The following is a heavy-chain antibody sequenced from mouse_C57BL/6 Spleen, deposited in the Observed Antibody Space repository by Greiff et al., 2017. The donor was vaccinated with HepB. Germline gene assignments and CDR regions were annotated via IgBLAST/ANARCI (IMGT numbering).Heavy chain of an antibody. V-gene: IGHV1-22*01. CDR2: INPNNGGT. CDR1: GYTFTDYN. J-gene: IGHJ2*01. Sequence: EVQRVESGPELVKPGASVKMSCKASGYTFTDYNMHWVKQSHGKSLEWIGYINPNNGGTSYNQKFKGKATLTVNKSSSTAYMELRSLTSEDSAVYYCARGVRYYGSSLYYFDYWGQGTTLTVSS. D-gene: IGHD1-1*01. CDR3: ARGVRYYGSSLYYFDY.